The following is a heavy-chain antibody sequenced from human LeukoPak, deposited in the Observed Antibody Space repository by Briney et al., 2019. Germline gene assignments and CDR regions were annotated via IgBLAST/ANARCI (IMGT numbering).Heavy chain of an antibody. V-gene: IGHV1-18*01. J-gene: IGHJ4*02. CDR2: ISAYYGNT. CDR1: GYTFTSYG. CDR3: ARDYGFLEWLLYGYFDY. D-gene: IGHD3-3*01. Sequence: ASVKVSCKASGYTFTSYGISWVRQAPGQGLEWMGWISAYYGNTNYAQKLQGRVTMTTDTSTSTAYMELRSLRSDDTAVYYCARDYGFLEWLLYGYFDYWGQGTLVTVSS.